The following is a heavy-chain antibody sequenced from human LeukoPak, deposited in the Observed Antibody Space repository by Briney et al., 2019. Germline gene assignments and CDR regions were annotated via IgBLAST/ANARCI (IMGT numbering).Heavy chain of an antibody. Sequence: SETLSLTCTVSGGSISSYYWSWIRQPPGKGLEWIGYIYYSGSTNYNPSLKSRVTISVDTSKNQFSLKLSSVTAADTAVYYCARDGSSRSFQHWGQGTLVTVSS. CDR1: GGSISSYY. CDR2: IYYSGST. CDR3: ARDGSSRSFQH. J-gene: IGHJ1*01. V-gene: IGHV4-59*01. D-gene: IGHD6-13*01.